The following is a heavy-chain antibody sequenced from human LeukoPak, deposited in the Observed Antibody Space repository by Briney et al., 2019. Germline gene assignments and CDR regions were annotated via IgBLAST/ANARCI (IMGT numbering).Heavy chain of an antibody. CDR3: ARVSLPVYGAPFDP. V-gene: IGHV3-7*03. CDR2: IKQDGSEK. CDR1: GFTFSSYR. D-gene: IGHD4-17*01. J-gene: IGHJ5*02. Sequence: GGSLRLSCAASGFTFSSYRMSWVRQAPGKGLEWVANIKQDGSEKYYVDSVKGRFTISRDNAKNSLYLQMNSLRAEDTAVYYCARVSLPVYGAPFDPWGQGTLVTVSS.